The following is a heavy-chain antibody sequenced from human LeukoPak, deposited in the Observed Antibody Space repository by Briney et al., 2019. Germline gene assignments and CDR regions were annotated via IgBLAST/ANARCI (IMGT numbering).Heavy chain of an antibody. CDR1: GGSISSYY. D-gene: IGHD5-18*01. V-gene: IGHV4-59*01. J-gene: IGHJ4*02. CDR2: THYSGAT. Sequence: SETLSLTCTVSGGSISSYYWSWLRQPPGKGLEYIGYTHYSGATNYNPSLKSRVTISLDTSGNQFSLKLSSVTAADTAVYYCARGRKYTSGYRVTELGSGYSDYWGQGTLVTVSS. CDR3: ARGRKYTSGYRVTELGSGYSDY.